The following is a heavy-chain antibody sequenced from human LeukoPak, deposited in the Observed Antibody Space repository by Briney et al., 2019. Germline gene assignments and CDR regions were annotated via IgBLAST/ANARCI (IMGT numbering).Heavy chain of an antibody. J-gene: IGHJ5*02. V-gene: IGHV1-18*01. CDR1: GYTFTSYG. CDR2: ISAYNGNT. Sequence: ASVKVSCKASGYTFTSYGISWVRQAPGQGLEWMGWISAYNGNTNYAQKLQGRVTMTTDTSTSTAYMELRSLRSDDTAVYYCAREGHYYDGTNWFDPWGQGTLVTVSS. CDR3: AREGHYYDGTNWFDP. D-gene: IGHD3-22*01.